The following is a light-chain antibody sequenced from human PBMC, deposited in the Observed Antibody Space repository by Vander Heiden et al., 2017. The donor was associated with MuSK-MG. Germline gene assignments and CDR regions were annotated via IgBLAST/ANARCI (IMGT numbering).Light chain of an antibody. V-gene: IGKV3-20*01. CDR1: QSVGSRS. CDR3: QQDSSSPFT. Sequence: EIVLTQSPGTLSLSPGERATLSCRASQSVGSRSLAWHQRSPGQAPRLLIYETSTRATGVPDRFSGRGSETDFTLTIGRLEPEEFAIYFCQQDSSSPFTFGQGTKLEIK. J-gene: IGKJ2*01. CDR2: ETS.